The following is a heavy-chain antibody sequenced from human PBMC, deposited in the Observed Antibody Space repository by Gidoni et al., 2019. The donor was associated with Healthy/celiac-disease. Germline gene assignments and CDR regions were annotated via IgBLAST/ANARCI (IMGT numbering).Heavy chain of an antibody. Sequence: QVQLVQSGAEVKKPGASVKVACKASGYTFNSYDINWVRQATGQGLEWMGWMNPNSGNTGYAQKFQGRVTMTRNTSISTAYMELSSLRSEDTAVYYCAILYDSSGYPPLHDDYWGQGTLVTVSS. D-gene: IGHD3-22*01. CDR3: AILYDSSGYPPLHDDY. CDR2: MNPNSGNT. V-gene: IGHV1-8*01. CDR1: GYTFNSYD. J-gene: IGHJ4*02.